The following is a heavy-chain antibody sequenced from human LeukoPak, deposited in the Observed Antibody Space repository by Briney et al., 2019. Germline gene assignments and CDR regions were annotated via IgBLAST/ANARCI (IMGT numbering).Heavy chain of an antibody. V-gene: IGHV1-18*01. Sequence: SSVKVSCKASGYTFTSYGISWVRQAPGQGLEWMGWISAYNGNTNYAQKLQGRVTMTTETSTSTAYMELRSLRSDDTAVYYCARAGYCSSTSCYNVGDYYYYYGMDVWGQGTTVTVSS. CDR2: ISAYNGNT. CDR1: GYTFTSYG. D-gene: IGHD2-2*02. CDR3: ARAGYCSSTSCYNVGDYYYYYGMDV. J-gene: IGHJ6*02.